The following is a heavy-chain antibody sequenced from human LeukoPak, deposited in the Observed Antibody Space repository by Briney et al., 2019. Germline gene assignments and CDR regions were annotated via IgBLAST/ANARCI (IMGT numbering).Heavy chain of an antibody. CDR2: IIPIFGTA. Sequence: ASVKVSCKASGGTFSSYAISWVRQAPGQGLEWMGGIIPIFGTANYAQKFQDRVTITTDESTSTAYMELSSLRSEDTAAYYCASCSYVYYYYYMDVWGKGTTVTVSS. CDR1: GGTFSSYA. V-gene: IGHV1-69*05. D-gene: IGHD5-18*01. J-gene: IGHJ6*03. CDR3: ASCSYVYYYYYMDV.